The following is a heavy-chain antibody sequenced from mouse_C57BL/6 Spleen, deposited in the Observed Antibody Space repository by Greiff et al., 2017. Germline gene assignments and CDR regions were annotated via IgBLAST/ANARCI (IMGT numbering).Heavy chain of an antibody. CDR1: GYTFTSYT. CDR3: ARSRDYDEGFAY. V-gene: IGHV1-4*01. CDR2: INPSSGYT. J-gene: IGHJ3*01. Sequence: QVQLQQSGAELARPGASVKMSCKASGYTFTSYTMHWVKQRPGQGLEWIGYINPSSGYTKYNQKFKDKATLTADKSSSTAYMQLSSLTSEDSAVYYCARSRDYDEGFAYWGQGTLVTVSA. D-gene: IGHD2-4*01.